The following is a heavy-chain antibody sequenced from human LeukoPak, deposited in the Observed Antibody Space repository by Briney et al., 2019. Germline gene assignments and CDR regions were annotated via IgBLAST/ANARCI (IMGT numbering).Heavy chain of an antibody. V-gene: IGHV4-34*01. CDR1: GGSLSGYY. J-gene: IGHJ4*02. Sequence: SETLSLTCAVYGGSLSGYYWSWIRQPPRKGREWVGEINHSGSTNFNPSLKSRVHISVDTSKDQFSLKLSSEAAAGTAGVYLWRVPYSSGWYLSWSQGTLVTVSS. CDR2: INHSGST. D-gene: IGHD6-19*01. CDR3: WRVPYSSGWYLS.